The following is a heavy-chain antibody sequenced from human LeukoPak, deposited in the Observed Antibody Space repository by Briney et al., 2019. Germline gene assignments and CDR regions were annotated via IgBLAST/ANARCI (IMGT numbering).Heavy chain of an antibody. CDR2: IGSRSSYI. V-gene: IGHV3-21*01. J-gene: IGHJ4*02. CDR3: AREYDSGSYYNFGY. CDR1: GFTFSSYS. Sequence: GGSLRLSCAASGFTFSSYSMNWVRQAPGKGLEWVSSIGSRSSYIYYADSVKGRFTISRDNAKNSLYLQMNSLRAEDTAVYYCAREYDSGSYYNFGYWGQGTLVTVSS. D-gene: IGHD3-10*01.